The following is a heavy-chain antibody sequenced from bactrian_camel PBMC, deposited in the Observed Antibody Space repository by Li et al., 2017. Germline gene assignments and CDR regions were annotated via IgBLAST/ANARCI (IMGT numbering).Heavy chain of an antibody. J-gene: IGHJ4*01. CDR2: SHSDGGT. Sequence: HVQLVESGGGSVQAGGSLRLSCAASGFTLRNYCMGWFRQSPGKEREGVARSHSDGGTSYADSVKGRFTISQDTATNTLFLEMNNLQAEDSGMYYCAADANRGHAGGSMAVTGFVARPQMSITTGARGPRSPSP. CDR1: GFTLRNYC. CDR3: AADANRGHAGGSMAVTGFVARPQMSITT. V-gene: IGHV3S61*01. D-gene: IGHD5*01.